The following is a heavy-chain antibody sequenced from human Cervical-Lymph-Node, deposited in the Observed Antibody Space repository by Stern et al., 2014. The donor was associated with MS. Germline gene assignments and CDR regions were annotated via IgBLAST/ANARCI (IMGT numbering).Heavy chain of an antibody. J-gene: IGHJ4*02. V-gene: IGHV7-4-1*02. CDR2: INTETGNP. CDR1: GYTFNNND. Sequence: VQLVESGYELKKPGASVEVSCKASGYTFNNNDVTWVRQVPGQGLEWIGWINTETGNPTYAQGFAGRLVFSLDTSVSTAYLQITSLKAEDTAVYFCARVSNSGYYGDHWGQGTLVTVSS. D-gene: IGHD3-22*01. CDR3: ARVSNSGYYGDH.